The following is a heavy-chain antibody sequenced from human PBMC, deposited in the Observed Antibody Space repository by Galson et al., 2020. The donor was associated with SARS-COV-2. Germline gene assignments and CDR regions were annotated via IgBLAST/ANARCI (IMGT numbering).Heavy chain of an antibody. D-gene: IGHD4-17*01. CDR3: ARRPAVTTWVWYFDL. V-gene: IGHV4-59*08. J-gene: IGHJ2*01. Sequence: SETLSLTCTVSGGSISSYYWSWIRQPPGKGLEWIGYIYYSGSTNYNPSLKSRVTISVDTSKNQFSLKLSSVTAADTAVYYCARRPAVTTWVWYFDLWGRGTLVTVSS. CDR1: GGSISSYY. CDR2: IYYSGST.